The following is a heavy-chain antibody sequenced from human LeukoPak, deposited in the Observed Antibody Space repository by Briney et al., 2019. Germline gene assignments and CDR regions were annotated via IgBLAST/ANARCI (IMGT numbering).Heavy chain of an antibody. Sequence: GASVKVSCKASGYTFTNYYIHWVRQAPGQGLEWMGIITPSGGSTSYAQKFQGRVTMTRDTSTSTVYMELSSLRSEDTAVYSCARGGTLRGYFDYWGQGTLVTVSS. CDR1: GYTFTNYY. CDR3: ARGGTLRGYFDY. CDR2: ITPSGGST. D-gene: IGHD1-7*01. V-gene: IGHV1-46*01. J-gene: IGHJ4*02.